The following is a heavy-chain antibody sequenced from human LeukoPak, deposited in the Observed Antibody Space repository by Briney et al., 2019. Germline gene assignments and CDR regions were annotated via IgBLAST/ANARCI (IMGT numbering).Heavy chain of an antibody. CDR2: IYYSGST. V-gene: IGHV4-59*08. CDR1: GGSISSYY. D-gene: IGHD6-19*01. CDR3: ARTSGGVGWYDY. J-gene: IGHJ4*02. Sequence: PSETLSLTCTVSGGSISSYYWSWIRQPPGKGLEWIGYIYYSGSTNCNPSLKSRVTISVDTSKNQFSLKLSSVTAADTAVYYCARTSGGVGWYDYWGQGTLVTVSS.